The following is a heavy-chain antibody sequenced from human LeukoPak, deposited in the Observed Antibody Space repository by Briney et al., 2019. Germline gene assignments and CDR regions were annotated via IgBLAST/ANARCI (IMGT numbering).Heavy chain of an antibody. Sequence: GGSLRLSCAASGFTFSSYSMNWVRQAPGKGLEWVSSISSSSSYIYYADSVKGRFTISRDNAKNSLYLQMNSLRAEDTAVYYCARGLRGVIQLPADYWGQGTLVTVSS. CDR1: GFTFSSYS. V-gene: IGHV3-21*01. CDR2: ISSSSSYI. D-gene: IGHD3-10*01. CDR3: ARGLRGVIQLPADY. J-gene: IGHJ4*02.